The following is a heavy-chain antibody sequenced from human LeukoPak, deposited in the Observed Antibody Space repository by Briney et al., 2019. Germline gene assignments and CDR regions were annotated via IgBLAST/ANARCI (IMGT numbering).Heavy chain of an antibody. V-gene: IGHV3-30*02. J-gene: IGHJ4*02. CDR3: AKEEGSGTGVFDY. CDR1: GFTFGDYA. CDR2: IRYDGSNK. D-gene: IGHD3-10*01. Sequence: GGSLRLSCTASGFTFGDYAMTWVRQAPGRGLEWVAFIRYDGSNKYYADSVKGRFTISRDNSKNTLYLQMNSLRAEDTAVYYCAKEEGSGTGVFDYWGQGTLVTVSS.